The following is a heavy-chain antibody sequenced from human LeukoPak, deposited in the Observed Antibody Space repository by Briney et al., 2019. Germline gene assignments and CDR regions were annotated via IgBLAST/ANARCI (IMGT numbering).Heavy chain of an antibody. CDR1: GGSISGYY. CDR3: ARHIRQGYNYIDH. V-gene: IGHV4-59*08. J-gene: IGHJ4*02. Sequence: SETLSLTCTVSGGSISGYYWSWIRQPPGKGLEWIGYIYYSGNTNSNPTLKSRVTISVDMSRNQFSLKLRSVIAADTAVYYCARHIRQGYNYIDHWGQGTLVTVS. CDR2: IYYSGNT. D-gene: IGHD5-24*01.